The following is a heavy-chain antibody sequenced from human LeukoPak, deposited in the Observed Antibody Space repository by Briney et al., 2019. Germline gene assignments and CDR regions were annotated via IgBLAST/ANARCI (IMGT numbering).Heavy chain of an antibody. Sequence: SETLSLTCTVSGGSISSFYWSWIRQPPGKALEWIGYIYSSGSTNYNPSLKSRVTISVDTSKNQFSLKLSSVTAADTAVYYCARYYYDPYGMDVWGQGTTVTVSS. CDR3: ARYYYDPYGMDV. V-gene: IGHV4-59*08. J-gene: IGHJ6*02. CDR2: IYSSGST. CDR1: GGSISSFY.